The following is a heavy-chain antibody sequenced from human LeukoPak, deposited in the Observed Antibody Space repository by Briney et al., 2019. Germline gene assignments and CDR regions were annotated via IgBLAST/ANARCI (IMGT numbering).Heavy chain of an antibody. V-gene: IGHV3-30*02. CDR1: GFTFSSYG. J-gene: IGHJ4*02. CDR2: IRYDGSNK. D-gene: IGHD6-19*01. CDR3: ARVGDSSGLSDFDY. Sequence: QSGGSLRLSCAASGFTFSSYGMHWVRQAPGKGLEWVAFIRYDGSNKYYADSVKGRFTISRDNAKNSLYLQMNSLRAEDTAFYYCARVGDSSGLSDFDYWGQGTLVTVSS.